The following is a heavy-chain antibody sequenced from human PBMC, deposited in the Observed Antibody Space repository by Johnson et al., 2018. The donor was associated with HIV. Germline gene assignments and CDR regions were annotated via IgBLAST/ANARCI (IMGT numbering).Heavy chain of an antibody. J-gene: IGHJ3*02. CDR2: ISYDGSNK. CDR1: GFTFSSYA. V-gene: IGHV3-30*04. CDR3: ARVRDYAAGEDPFDS. D-gene: IGHD4-17*01. Sequence: QVQLVESGGGVVQPGRSLRLSCAASGFTFSSYAMHWVRQAPGKGLEWVAVISYDGSNKYYADSVKGRFTISRDNSKNTLYLQMNSLRAEDTAVYYCARVRDYAAGEDPFDSWGQGTMVTVSS.